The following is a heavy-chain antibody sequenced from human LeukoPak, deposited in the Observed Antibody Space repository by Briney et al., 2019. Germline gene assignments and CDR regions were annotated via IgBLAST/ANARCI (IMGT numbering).Heavy chain of an antibody. J-gene: IGHJ5*02. CDR2: IKQDGSEK. CDR1: GFTFSSYW. Sequence: GGSLRLSCAASGFTFSSYWMSWVRQAPGKGLEWVANIKQDGSEKYYVDSVKGRFTISRDNAKNSLYLQMNSLRAEDTAVYYCARDDYDFWSGYYTHNWFDPWGQGTLVTVSS. V-gene: IGHV3-7*01. D-gene: IGHD3-3*01. CDR3: ARDDYDFWSGYYTHNWFDP.